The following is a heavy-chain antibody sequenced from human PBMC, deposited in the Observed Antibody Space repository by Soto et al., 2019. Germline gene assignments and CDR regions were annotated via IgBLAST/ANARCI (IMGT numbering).Heavy chain of an antibody. J-gene: IGHJ5*02. CDR3: ARVESSYYDFWSGYLPSGFDP. Sequence: PGGSLRLSCAASGFTFSSYAMHWVRQAPGKGLEWVAVISYDGSNKYYADSVKGRFTISRDNSKNTLYLQMNSLRAEDTAVYYCARVESSYYDFWSGYLPSGFDPWGQGTLVTVSS. CDR1: GFTFSSYA. D-gene: IGHD3-3*01. V-gene: IGHV3-30-3*01. CDR2: ISYDGSNK.